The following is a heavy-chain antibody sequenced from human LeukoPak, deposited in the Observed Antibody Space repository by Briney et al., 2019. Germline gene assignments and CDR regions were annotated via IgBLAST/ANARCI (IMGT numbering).Heavy chain of an antibody. CDR3: ARVGSNWYWLDP. D-gene: IGHD6-13*01. CDR1: GFTFSDYY. Sequence: NSGGSLRLSCAASGFTFSDYYMTWIRQAPGKGLEWISYIADSGTTMYYADSVKGRFTISRDNAKNSLYLQMNSLRVEDTAMYYCARVGSNWYWLDPWGQETLVSVSS. CDR2: IADSGTTM. J-gene: IGHJ5*02. V-gene: IGHV3-11*01.